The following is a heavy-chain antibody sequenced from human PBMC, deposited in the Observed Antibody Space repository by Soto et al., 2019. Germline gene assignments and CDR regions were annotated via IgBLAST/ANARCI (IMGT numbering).Heavy chain of an antibody. V-gene: IGHV1-69*02. Sequence: QVQLVQSGAEVKKPGSSVKVSCKASGGTFSSYTISWVRQAPGQGLEWMGRIIPILGIANYAQKFQGRVTITAEKSTSKAYMELSSLRSEDTAVYYCASLFYGDYEAIVYWGQGTLVTVSS. D-gene: IGHD4-17*01. CDR3: ASLFYGDYEAIVY. J-gene: IGHJ4*02. CDR2: IIPILGIA. CDR1: GGTFSSYT.